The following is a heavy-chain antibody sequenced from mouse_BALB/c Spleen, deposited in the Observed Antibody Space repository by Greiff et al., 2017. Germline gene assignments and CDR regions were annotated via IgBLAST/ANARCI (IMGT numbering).Heavy chain of an antibody. J-gene: IGHJ1*01. CDR2: ISYSGST. CDR3: ARNYYGSSYWGYFDV. Sequence: EVQLQQSGPGLVKPSQSLSLTCTVTGYSITSDYAWNWIRQFPGNKLEWMGYISYSGSTSYNPSLKSRISITRDTSKNQFFLQLNSVTTEDTATYYCARNYYGSSYWGYFDVWGAGTTVTVSS. V-gene: IGHV3-2*02. CDR1: GYSITSDYA. D-gene: IGHD1-1*01.